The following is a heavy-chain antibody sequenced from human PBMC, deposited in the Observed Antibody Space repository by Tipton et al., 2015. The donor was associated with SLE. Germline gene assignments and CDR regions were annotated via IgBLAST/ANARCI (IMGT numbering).Heavy chain of an antibody. CDR1: GYSISSGLY. CDR2: VYHSGST. D-gene: IGHD4-17*01. J-gene: IGHJ6*02. CDR3: ARHGTTVTTWDYYGMDV. Sequence: GLVKPSETLSLTCGVSGYSISSGLYWGWIRQPPGKGLEWIASVYHSGSTYYNPSLKSRVTILVDTSKNQFSLKLSSVTAADTAVYYCARHGTTVTTWDYYGMDVWGQGTTVTVSS. V-gene: IGHV4-38-2*01.